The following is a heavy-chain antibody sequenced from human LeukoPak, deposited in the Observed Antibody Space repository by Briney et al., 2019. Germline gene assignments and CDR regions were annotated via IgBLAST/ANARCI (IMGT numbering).Heavy chain of an antibody. CDR1: GCTFSSYS. V-gene: IGHV3-48*04. CDR2: ISWNSGSI. Sequence: GGSLRLSCAASGCTFSSYSMNWVRQAPGKGLEWVSGISWNSGSIGYVDSVKGRFTISRENAKNSLYLQMSSLRAEDTAVYYCARGGWYYFEYWGQGVLVTVSS. J-gene: IGHJ4*02. CDR3: ARGGWYYFEY.